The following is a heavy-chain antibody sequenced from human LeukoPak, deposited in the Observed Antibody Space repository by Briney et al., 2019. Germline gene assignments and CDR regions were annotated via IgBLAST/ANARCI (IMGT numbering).Heavy chain of an antibody. CDR2: IYNSGNT. CDR1: GGSISSGDYS. D-gene: IGHD4-17*01. Sequence: SETLSLTCAVSGGSISSGDYSWSWIRQPPGEGLEWIGFIYNSGNTYYNPSLKSRVTLSVDTSKNQFSLNLSSVTAADTAVYYCARANAVTTPNPDYWGQGTLVTVSS. CDR3: ARANAVTTPNPDY. V-gene: IGHV4-30-4*07. J-gene: IGHJ4*02.